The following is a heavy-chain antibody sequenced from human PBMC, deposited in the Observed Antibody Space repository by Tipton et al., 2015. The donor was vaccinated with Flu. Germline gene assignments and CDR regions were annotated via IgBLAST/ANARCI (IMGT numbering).Heavy chain of an antibody. J-gene: IGHJ4*02. CDR1: GYSISSAYY. V-gene: IGHV4-38-2*01. Sequence: QLVQSGPEVKPSETLSLTCAVSGYSISSAYYWGWIRQPPGKGLEWIGSINHSGSTYYNPSLKSRVTISVDTSKNQFSLKLTSVTAADTAVYYCAGVLTYGDYVEEGRFDYWGQGTLVTVSS. D-gene: IGHD4-17*01. CDR2: INHSGST. CDR3: AGVLTYGDYVEEGRFDY.